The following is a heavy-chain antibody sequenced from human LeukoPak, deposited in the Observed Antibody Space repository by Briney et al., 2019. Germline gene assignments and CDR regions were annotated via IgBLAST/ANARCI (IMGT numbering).Heavy chain of an antibody. J-gene: IGHJ4*02. V-gene: IGHV3-66*01. CDR1: GFTVSSKY. CDR3: ARVGLAASVSEN. D-gene: IGHD2-15*01. Sequence: GASLRPSCAASGFTVSSKYMSWVRQAPGKGMEWVSVIYSGGSTYYADSVKGSFTISRDNSKNTLYLQMNSLRAEDTAVYYCARVGLAASVSENWGQGTLVTVSS. CDR2: IYSGGST.